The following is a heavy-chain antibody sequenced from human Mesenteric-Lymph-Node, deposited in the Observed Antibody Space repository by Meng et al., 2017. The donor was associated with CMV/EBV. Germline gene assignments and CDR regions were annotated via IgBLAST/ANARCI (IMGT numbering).Heavy chain of an antibody. D-gene: IGHD3-9*01. CDR1: GFTFSDYY. CDR3: VRERDYDILTNYYKNGMDV. J-gene: IGHJ6*02. Sequence: GGSLRLSCAASGFTFSDYYMNWVRQAPGKGLEWVSSISRSSTIYYADSVKGRFTISRDNARNSLNLQMNSLRAEDTAVYYCVRERDYDILTNYYKNGMDVWGQGTTVTVSS. CDR2: ISRSSTI. V-gene: IGHV3-69-1*02.